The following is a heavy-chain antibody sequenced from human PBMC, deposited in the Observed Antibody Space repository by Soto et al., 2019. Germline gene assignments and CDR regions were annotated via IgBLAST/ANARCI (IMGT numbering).Heavy chain of an antibody. CDR3: ARDLPPSYDSSGYSVFDI. D-gene: IGHD3-22*01. Sequence: QVQLQESGPGLVKPSETLSLTCSVSGGSISSYYWSWIRQSPGKGLEWIGYIYSSGSTNYNPSLKSRVTISVDTPKNQFSLKLSSVTAADTAVYYCARDLPPSYDSSGYSVFDIWGQGTMVTVSS. J-gene: IGHJ3*02. V-gene: IGHV4-59*01. CDR1: GGSISSYY. CDR2: IYSSGST.